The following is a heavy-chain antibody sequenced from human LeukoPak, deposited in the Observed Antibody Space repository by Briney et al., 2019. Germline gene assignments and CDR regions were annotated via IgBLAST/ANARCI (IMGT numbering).Heavy chain of an antibody. CDR1: GFTFTSYA. V-gene: IGHV3-23*01. Sequence: GGSLRLSCAASGFTFTSYARSWVRQPPGRGREWVSAVIVVGGSTYYADSAKGRFTISRDSATNSLYLQMNSLRDEDTAVYYCARERRGYCSSTSCLNWFDPWGQGTLVTVSS. CDR2: VIVVGGST. D-gene: IGHD2-2*01. CDR3: ARERRGYCSSTSCLNWFDP. J-gene: IGHJ5*02.